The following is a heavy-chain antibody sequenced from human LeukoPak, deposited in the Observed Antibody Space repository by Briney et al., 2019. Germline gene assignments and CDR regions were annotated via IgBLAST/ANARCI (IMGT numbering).Heavy chain of an antibody. CDR1: GFTFSSYA. Sequence: GGSLRLSCAASGFTFSSYAMSWVRQAPGKGLEWVSAISGSGVNTYYADSVEGRFAISRDNAKNTLYLQMHSLRAEDTAVYYCARGGRTGWREDYYFYGMDVWGQGTTVTVSS. J-gene: IGHJ6*02. V-gene: IGHV3-23*01. CDR2: ISGSGVNT. CDR3: ARGGRTGWREDYYFYGMDV. D-gene: IGHD6-19*01.